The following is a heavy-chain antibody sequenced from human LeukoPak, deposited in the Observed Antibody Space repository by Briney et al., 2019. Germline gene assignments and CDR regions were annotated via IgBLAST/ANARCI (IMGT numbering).Heavy chain of an antibody. CDR1: GGSISSSSYY. J-gene: IGHJ5*02. CDR2: IYYSGST. CDR3: ARHIRRRQLRNNWFDP. D-gene: IGHD2-2*01. Sequence: SETLSLTCTVSGGSISSSSYYWGWIRQPPGKGLEWIGSIYYSGSTYYNPSLESRVTISVDTSKNQFSLKLSSVTAADTAVYYCARHIRRRQLRNNWFDPWGQGTLVTVSS. V-gene: IGHV4-39*01.